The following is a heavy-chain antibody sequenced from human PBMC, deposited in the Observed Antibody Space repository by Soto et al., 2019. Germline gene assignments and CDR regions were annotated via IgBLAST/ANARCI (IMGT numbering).Heavy chain of an antibody. Sequence: QVQLVESGGGVVQPGRSLRLSCAASGFTFSSYGMHWVRQAPGKGLEWVAVISYDGSNKYYADSVKGRFTISRDNSKNTLYLQMNSLRAEDTAVYYCAKCNGRLWDGYGMDVWGQGTTVTVSS. V-gene: IGHV3-30*18. D-gene: IGHD2-8*01. J-gene: IGHJ6*02. CDR1: GFTFSSYG. CDR2: ISYDGSNK. CDR3: AKCNGRLWDGYGMDV.